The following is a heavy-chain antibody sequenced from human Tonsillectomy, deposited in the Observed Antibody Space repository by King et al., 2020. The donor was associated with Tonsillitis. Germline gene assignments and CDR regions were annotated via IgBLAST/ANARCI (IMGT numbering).Heavy chain of an antibody. CDR2: ILYDGSNK. CDR1: GFSFSNYT. Sequence: VQLVESGGGVVQPGRSLRLSCAASGFSFSNYTIHWVRQAPGKGLEWVAVILYDGSNKYYADSVKGRFTISRDDSKNTLFLQMNGLRPEDTAVYYCARVDLVRGFDYYYYYMDVWGKGTTVTVSS. J-gene: IGHJ6*03. V-gene: IGHV3-30*01. D-gene: IGHD3-10*01. CDR3: ARVDLVRGFDYYYYYMDV.